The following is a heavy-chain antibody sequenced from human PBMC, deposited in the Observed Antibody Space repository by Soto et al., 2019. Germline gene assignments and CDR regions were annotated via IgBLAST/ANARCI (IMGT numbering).Heavy chain of an antibody. D-gene: IGHD3-16*01. V-gene: IGHV6-1*01. J-gene: IGHJ4*02. Sequence: PSQTLSLTCVMSGDSVSNHSAAWTWSRQSPSRGPEWLGRTYYRSKWFQDSAEAINSRKPTKNQISLQLNSVTPEDTAVYYCAREFPYYESSDSYFDYWGQGALVTVSS. CDR3: AREFPYYESSDSYFDY. CDR1: GDSVSNHSAA. CDR2: TYYRSKWFQ.